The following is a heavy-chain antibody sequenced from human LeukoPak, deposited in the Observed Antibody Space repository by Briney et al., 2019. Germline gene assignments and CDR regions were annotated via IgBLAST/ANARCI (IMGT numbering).Heavy chain of an antibody. CDR3: ARDKAPTEFWSGYPDY. D-gene: IGHD3-3*01. CDR1: GYTFTGYY. V-gene: IGHV1-2*02. CDR2: INPNSGGT. Sequence: ASVKVSCKASGYTFTGYYMHWVRQAPGQGLEWMGWINPNSGGTNYAQKFQGRVTMTRDTSISTAYMELSRLRSDDTAVYYCARDKAPTEFWSGYPDYWGQGTLVTVSS. J-gene: IGHJ4*02.